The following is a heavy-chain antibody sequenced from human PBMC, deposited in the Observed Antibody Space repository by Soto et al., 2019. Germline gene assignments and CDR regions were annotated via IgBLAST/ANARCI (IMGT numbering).Heavy chain of an antibody. CDR1: GFTFSSYA. CDR3: AKDGSSSWYYWYFDL. J-gene: IGHJ2*01. Sequence: EEQLLESGGGLVQPGGSGRLSCAASGFTFSSYAMSWVRQAPGKGLEWVSAISGSGGSTYYADSVKGRFTISRDNSKNTLYLQMNSLRAEDTAVYYCAKDGSSSWYYWYFDLWGRGTLVTVSS. V-gene: IGHV3-23*01. CDR2: ISGSGGST. D-gene: IGHD6-13*01.